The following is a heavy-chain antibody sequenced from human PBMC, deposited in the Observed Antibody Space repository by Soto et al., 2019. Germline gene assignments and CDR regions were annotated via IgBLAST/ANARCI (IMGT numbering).Heavy chain of an antibody. CDR3: ATTQQLVPYYYYGMDV. CDR1: GYTLTEIS. CDR2: FDPEDGET. Sequence: ASVKVSCKVSGYTLTEISMHWVRQAPGKGLEWMGGFDPEDGETIYAQKFQGRVTMTEDTSTDTAYMELSSLRSEDTAVYYCATTQQLVPYYYYGMDVWGQGTTVTVSS. V-gene: IGHV1-24*01. J-gene: IGHJ6*02. D-gene: IGHD6-13*01.